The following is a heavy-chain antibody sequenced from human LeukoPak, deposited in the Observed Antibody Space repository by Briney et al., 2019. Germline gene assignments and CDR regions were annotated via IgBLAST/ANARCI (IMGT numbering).Heavy chain of an antibody. CDR1: GFTFSSSS. Sequence: KTGGSLRLSCAASGFTFSSSSMNWVRQAPGKGLEWIGEISHTGSTNYNPSLKSRVTMSVDTSKSHFSLKVNSVTAADTAVYYCARLAPPNPYWGQGTLVTVSS. V-gene: IGHV4-34*01. CDR2: ISHTGST. CDR3: ARLAPPNPY. J-gene: IGHJ4*02.